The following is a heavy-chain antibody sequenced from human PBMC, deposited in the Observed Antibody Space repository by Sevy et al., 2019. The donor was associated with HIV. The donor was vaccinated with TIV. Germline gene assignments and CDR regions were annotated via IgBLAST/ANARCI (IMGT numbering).Heavy chain of an antibody. CDR3: ARDLGHSGTGGMDV. J-gene: IGHJ6*02. D-gene: IGHD1-1*01. Sequence: GESLKISCAASGFTFSSYSMNWVRQAPGKGLEWVSSISSSSSYIYYADSVKGRFTISRDNAKNSLYLQMNSLRAEDTAVYYCARDLGHSGTGGMDVWGQGTTVTVSS. V-gene: IGHV3-21*01. CDR2: ISSSSSYI. CDR1: GFTFSSYS.